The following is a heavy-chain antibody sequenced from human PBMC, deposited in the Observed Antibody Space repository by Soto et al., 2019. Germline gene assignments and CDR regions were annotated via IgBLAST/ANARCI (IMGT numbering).Heavy chain of an antibody. J-gene: IGHJ4*02. V-gene: IGHV3-53*02. CDR2: IYSGGST. D-gene: IGHD3-10*01. Sequence: EVQLVETGGGLIQPGGSLRLSCAASGFTVSSNYMSWVRQAPGKGLEWVSVIYSGGSTYYADSVKGRFTISRDNSKNTLYLQMNSQRAEDTAVYYCARAETMVRGPQGAYFDYWGQGTLVTVSS. CDR3: ARAETMVRGPQGAYFDY. CDR1: GFTVSSNY.